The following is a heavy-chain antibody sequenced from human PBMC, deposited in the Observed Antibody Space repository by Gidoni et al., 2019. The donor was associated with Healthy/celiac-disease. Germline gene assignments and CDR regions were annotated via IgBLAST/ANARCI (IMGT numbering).Heavy chain of an antibody. CDR1: GVTFSSYW. J-gene: IGHJ3*02. D-gene: IGHD6-19*01. Sequence: EVQLVESGGGSVQPGGSLRPSCADAGVTFSSYWMSWVRQAPGKGLEWVANIEQDGSEKYYVDSVKGRFTISRDNAKNSLYLQMNSLRAEDTAVYYCAGMTVAVDAFDIWDRGTMVTVSS. CDR3: AGMTVAVDAFDI. V-gene: IGHV3-7*01. CDR2: IEQDGSEK.